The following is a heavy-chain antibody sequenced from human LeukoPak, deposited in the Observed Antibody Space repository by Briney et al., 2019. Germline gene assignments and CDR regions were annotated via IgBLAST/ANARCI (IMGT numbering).Heavy chain of an antibody. CDR2: IGSSGGST. CDR3: AKGGGYEAQYYYYYLDV. J-gene: IGHJ6*03. V-gene: IGHV3-23*01. D-gene: IGHD5-12*01. CDR1: GFTFSSYG. Sequence: GGSLRLSCAASGFTFSSYGMSWVRQAPGKGLEWVSAIGSSGGSTYYADSVKGRFTISRDNSKNTLYPQMKSLRAEDTAVYYCAKGGGYEAQYYYYYLDVWGKGTTVTISS.